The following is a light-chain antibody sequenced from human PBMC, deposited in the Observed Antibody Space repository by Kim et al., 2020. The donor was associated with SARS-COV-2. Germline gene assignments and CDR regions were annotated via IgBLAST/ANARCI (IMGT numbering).Light chain of an antibody. CDR3: LQNNTYPIT. V-gene: IGKV1-17*01. CDR2: AAS. J-gene: IGKJ5*01. Sequence: IQMTQSPSSLSASVGDRVTITCRASQDIRNDLGWYQQNPGKAPKRLIYAASSLQSGVPSRFSGSGSGTEFTLTISSLQPEDFATYYCLQNNTYPITYGQGTRLEIK. CDR1: QDIRND.